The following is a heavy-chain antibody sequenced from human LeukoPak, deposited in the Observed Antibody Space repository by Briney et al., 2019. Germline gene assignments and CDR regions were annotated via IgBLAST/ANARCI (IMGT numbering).Heavy chain of an antibody. CDR3: ARGYDIDV. Sequence: SETLSLTRTVSGGSISNYYWSWIRQPPGKALEWIGYIYYTGTTKYNPSLKSRATISLDTSKNQFSLKLTSVTAANTALFFCARGYDIDVWGQGTTVTVSS. V-gene: IGHV4-59*01. CDR2: IYYTGTT. J-gene: IGHJ6*02. CDR1: GGSISNYY.